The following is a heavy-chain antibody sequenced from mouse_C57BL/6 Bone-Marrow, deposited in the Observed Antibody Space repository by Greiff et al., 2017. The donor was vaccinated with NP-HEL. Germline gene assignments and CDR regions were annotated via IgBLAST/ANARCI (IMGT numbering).Heavy chain of an antibody. CDR2: ISSGGSYN. CDR3: ARFPLYYYGSSPSYFDY. J-gene: IGHJ2*01. V-gene: IGHV5-6*01. CDR1: GFTFSSYG. D-gene: IGHD1-1*01. Sequence: EVKVVESGGDLVKPGGSLKLSCAASGFTFSSYGMSWVRQTPDKRLEWVATISSGGSYNYYPDSVKGRFTISRDNAKNTLYLQMSSLKSEDTAMYYCARFPLYYYGSSPSYFDYWGQGTTLTVSS.